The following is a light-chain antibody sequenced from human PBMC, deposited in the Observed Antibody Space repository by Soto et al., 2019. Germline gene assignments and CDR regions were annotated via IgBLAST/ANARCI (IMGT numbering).Light chain of an antibody. CDR2: STS. V-gene: IGKV3-20*01. CDR1: PSVSTNY. CDR3: QHLDI. Sequence: EIVLTQSPGTLSLSPGERATLSCRASPSVSTNYLAWYQQKPGQAPRLLIYSTSSRATGIPDRFSGSGSGTDFSLTINRLEPEDFAVYYCQHLDIFGQGTKLEIK. J-gene: IGKJ2*01.